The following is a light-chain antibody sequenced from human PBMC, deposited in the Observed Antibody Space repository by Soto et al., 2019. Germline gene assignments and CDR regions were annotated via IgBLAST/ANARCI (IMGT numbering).Light chain of an antibody. CDR1: SGSIASNF. J-gene: IGLJ3*02. CDR3: CSYAGSYTWV. Sequence: NFMLTQPHSVSDSPGKTVTISCTRSSGSIASNFVQWYQQRPGSAPTTVIYENDERPSGVPDRFSGSIDSSSNSASLTISGLKTEDEADYYCCSYAGSYTWVFGGGTQLTVL. CDR2: END. V-gene: IGLV6-57*04.